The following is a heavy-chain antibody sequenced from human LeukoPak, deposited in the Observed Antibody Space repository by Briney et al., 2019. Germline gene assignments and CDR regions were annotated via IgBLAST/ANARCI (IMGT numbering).Heavy chain of an antibody. D-gene: IGHD2-2*01. CDR1: GFPFSNAW. Sequence: GGPLRLFCAASGFPFSNAWMSWLRQAPGKGLEGVGRIKSKTDGGTTDYAAPVKGRFTISRYSPKNTLYLQMNSLKIEDTAVYYCTRDFGDFEYQLLDPFDFWGQGTMVTVSS. CDR2: IKSKTDGGTT. CDR3: TRDFGDFEYQLLDPFDF. J-gene: IGHJ3*01. V-gene: IGHV3-15*01.